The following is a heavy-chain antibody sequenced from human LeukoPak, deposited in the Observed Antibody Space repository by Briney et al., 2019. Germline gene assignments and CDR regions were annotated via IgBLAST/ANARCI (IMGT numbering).Heavy chain of an antibody. V-gene: IGHV3-21*01. CDR3: ARGDEPEGMDV. J-gene: IGHJ6*02. Sequence: PGGSLRLSCAASGFTFSSYSMNWVRQAPGKGLEWVSSISSSSSYIYYADSVKDRFTISRDNAKNSLYLQMNSLRAEGTAVYYCARGDEPEGMDVWGQGTTVTVSS. CDR1: GFTFSSYS. CDR2: ISSSSSYI. D-gene: IGHD1-14*01.